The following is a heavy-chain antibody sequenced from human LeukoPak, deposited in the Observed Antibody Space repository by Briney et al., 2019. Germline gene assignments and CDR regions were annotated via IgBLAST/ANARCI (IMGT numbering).Heavy chain of an antibody. CDR2: INHSGST. Sequence: SETLSLTCAVYGGSFSGYYWSWIRQPPGKGLEWIGEINHSGSTNYNPSLKSRVTISVDTSKNQFSLKLSSVTAADTAVYYCARQYQWLVQKGCWFDPWGQGTLVTVSS. CDR3: ARQYQWLVQKGCWFDP. D-gene: IGHD6-19*01. CDR1: GGSFSGYY. V-gene: IGHV4-34*01. J-gene: IGHJ5*02.